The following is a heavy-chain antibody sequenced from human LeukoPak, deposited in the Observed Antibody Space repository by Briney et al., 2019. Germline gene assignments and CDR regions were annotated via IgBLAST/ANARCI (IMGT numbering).Heavy chain of an antibody. D-gene: IGHD3-10*01. CDR2: ISGSSSYI. V-gene: IGHV3-21*01. CDR3: ARSYGSGSYDLYYYYMDV. J-gene: IGHJ6*03. Sequence: GGSLRLSCAGSGFTFSSYSMNWVRQAPGKGLEWVSSISGSSSYIYYADSVKGRFIISRDNAKNSLYLQMDSLRAEDTAVYYCARSYGSGSYDLYYYYMDVWGKGTTVTVSS. CDR1: GFTFSSYS.